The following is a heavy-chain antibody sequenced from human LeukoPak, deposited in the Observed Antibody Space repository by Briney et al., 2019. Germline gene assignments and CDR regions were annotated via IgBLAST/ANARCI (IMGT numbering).Heavy chain of an antibody. V-gene: IGHV3-64*04. CDR1: GFTFSDYA. J-gene: IGHJ6*02. CDR2: ISHNGGDT. D-gene: IGHD3-3*01. Sequence: PGGSLRLSCSASGFTFSDYAMHWVRQAPGKGLEYVSAISHNGGDTFYADSVKGRFTISRDNSKNTLYLQMNSLRAEDTAVYYCARDHTIFGVVLDYYGMDVWGQGTTVTVSS. CDR3: ARDHTIFGVVLDYYGMDV.